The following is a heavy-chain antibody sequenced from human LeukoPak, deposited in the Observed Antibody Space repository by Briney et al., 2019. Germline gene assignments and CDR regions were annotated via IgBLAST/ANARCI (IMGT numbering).Heavy chain of an antibody. CDR3: ARVYYSRSYDYWYFDL. V-gene: IGHV4-59*01. D-gene: IGHD6-13*01. CDR1: GGSIRSYY. J-gene: IGHJ2*01. Sequence: SETLSLTCTVSGGSIRSYYWTWIRQPPGKGLEWIGYIYYSGNTNYNPSLKSRVTISVDTSKNQFSLKLSSVSAADTAVYYCARVYYSRSYDYWYFDLWGRGTLVTVSS. CDR2: IYYSGNT.